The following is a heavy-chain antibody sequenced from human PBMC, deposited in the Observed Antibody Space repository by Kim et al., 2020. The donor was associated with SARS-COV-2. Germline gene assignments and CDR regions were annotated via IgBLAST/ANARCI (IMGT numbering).Heavy chain of an antibody. D-gene: IGHD3-10*01. J-gene: IGHJ4*02. CDR2: IYYSGNT. Sequence: SETLSLTCTVSGGSIGTYYWSWIRQPPGKGLEWIGYIYYSGNTMYNPSLKSRVTISLDTSKNQFSLKLSSVTAADTAVYYCARRGYFDCWCQGTLVTVSS. CDR1: GGSIGTYY. V-gene: IGHV4-59*13. CDR3: ARRGYFDC.